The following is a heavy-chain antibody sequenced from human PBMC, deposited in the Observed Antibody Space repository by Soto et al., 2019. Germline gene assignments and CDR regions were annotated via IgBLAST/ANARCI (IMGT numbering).Heavy chain of an antibody. CDR1: VYSFTSYD. J-gene: IGHJ4*02. V-gene: IGHV1-8*01. CDR3: ARRAETNGWNGFGADKYYFDF. D-gene: IGHD1-1*01. CDR2: MNPNTGNS. Sequence: XSVKVSCKASVYSFTSYDIYCVRQATGQGLEWMGWMNPNTGNSGYAQKFQGRVTMTSDTSISTAHMELSSLRSEDTAVYYCARRAETNGWNGFGADKYYFDFWGQGTLVTVSS.